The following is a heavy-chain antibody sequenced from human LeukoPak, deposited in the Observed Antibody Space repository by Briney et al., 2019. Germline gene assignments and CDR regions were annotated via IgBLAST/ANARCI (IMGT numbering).Heavy chain of an antibody. V-gene: IGHV3-53*04. J-gene: IGHJ4*02. D-gene: IGHD5-12*01. CDR1: GFTVSSNY. CDR3: ARGNSGYDLYY. CDR2: IYSGGST. Sequence: GGSLRLSCAASGFTVSSNYMSWVRQAPGKGLEWVSVIYSGGSTYYADSVKGRFTISRHNSKNTLYLQMDSLRAEDTAVYYCARGNSGYDLYYWGQGTLVTVSS.